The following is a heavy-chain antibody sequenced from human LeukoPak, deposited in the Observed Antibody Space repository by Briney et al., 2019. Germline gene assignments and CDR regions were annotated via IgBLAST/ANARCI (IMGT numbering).Heavy chain of an antibody. CDR3: ARPSYESWSGYSNWFDP. J-gene: IGHJ5*02. CDR1: GYTFTSYG. Sequence: ASVKVSCKASGYTFTSYGISWVRQAPGQGLEWMGWISAYNGNTNYAQKLQGRVTMTTDTSTSTAYMELRSLRSDDTAVYYCARPSYESWSGYSNWFDPWGQGTLVTVSS. V-gene: IGHV1-18*01. D-gene: IGHD3-3*01. CDR2: ISAYNGNT.